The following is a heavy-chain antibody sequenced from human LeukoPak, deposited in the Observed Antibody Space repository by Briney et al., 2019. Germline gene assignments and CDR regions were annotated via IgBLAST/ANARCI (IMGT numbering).Heavy chain of an antibody. Sequence: SETLSLTCAVSGGSISSSNWWSWVRQPPGKGLEWIGEIHHSGSTNYNPSLKSRVTISVDKSKNQFSLKLSSVTAADTAVYYCARGRRYYGSGTLPPLDYWGQGTLVTVSS. J-gene: IGHJ4*02. V-gene: IGHV4-4*02. CDR3: ARGRRYYGSGTLPPLDY. CDR1: GGSISSSNW. D-gene: IGHD3-10*01. CDR2: IHHSGST.